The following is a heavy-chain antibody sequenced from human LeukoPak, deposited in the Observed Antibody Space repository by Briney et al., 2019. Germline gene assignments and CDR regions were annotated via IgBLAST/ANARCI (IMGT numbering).Heavy chain of an antibody. J-gene: IGHJ3*02. CDR1: GFTFSNYW. Sequence: GGSLRLSCTASGFTFSNYWITWVRQAPGKGLEWLTNIKYDASEKHYADSVKGRFTISRDNAKNSLSLQMNSLRGEDTAVYYCATSRLRAAYDIWGQGTLVTVSS. D-gene: IGHD4-17*01. CDR2: IKYDASEK. V-gene: IGHV3-7*01. CDR3: ATSRLRAAYDI.